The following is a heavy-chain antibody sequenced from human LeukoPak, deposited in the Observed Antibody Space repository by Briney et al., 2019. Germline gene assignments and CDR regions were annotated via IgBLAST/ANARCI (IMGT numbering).Heavy chain of an antibody. CDR2: IYTSGST. Sequence: SETLSLTCTVSGGSISSYYWSWIRQPAGKGLEWIGRIYTSGSTNYNPSLKSRVTMSVDTSKNQFSLKLSSVTAADTAVYYCARAGIAVAGEYYYYGMDVWGQGTMVTVSS. V-gene: IGHV4-4*07. CDR1: GGSISSYY. CDR3: ARAGIAVAGEYYYYGMDV. J-gene: IGHJ6*02. D-gene: IGHD6-19*01.